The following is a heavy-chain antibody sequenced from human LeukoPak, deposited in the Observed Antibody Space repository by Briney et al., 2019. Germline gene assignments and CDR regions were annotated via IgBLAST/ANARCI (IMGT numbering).Heavy chain of an antibody. D-gene: IGHD2-15*01. CDR3: AKDYHGGSGEIFYFDY. J-gene: IGHJ4*02. Sequence: GRSLRLSCAASGFTFSSYGMHWVRQAPGKGLEWVAVIWYDGSNTYYADSVKGRFTISRDNSKNTLYLQMNSLRAEDTAVYYCAKDYHGGSGEIFYFDYWGQGTLVTVSS. V-gene: IGHV3-33*06. CDR2: IWYDGSNT. CDR1: GFTFSSYG.